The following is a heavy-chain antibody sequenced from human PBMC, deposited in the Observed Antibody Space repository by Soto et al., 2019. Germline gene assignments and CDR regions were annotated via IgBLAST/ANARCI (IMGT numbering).Heavy chain of an antibody. D-gene: IGHD3-3*01. CDR1: GFTFSSYA. J-gene: IGHJ6*03. V-gene: IGHV3-23*01. Sequence: GGSLRLSCAASGFTFSSYAMSWVRQAPGKGLEWVSAISGSGGSTYYADSVKGRFTISRDNSKNTRYLQMNSLRAEDTAVYYCAKVFGTVLRFLEWLPAPIYMDVWGKGTTVTVSS. CDR3: AKVFGTVLRFLEWLPAPIYMDV. CDR2: ISGSGGST.